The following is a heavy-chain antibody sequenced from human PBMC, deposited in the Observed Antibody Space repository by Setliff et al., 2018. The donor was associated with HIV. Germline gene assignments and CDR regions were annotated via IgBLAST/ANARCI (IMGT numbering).Heavy chain of an antibody. CDR1: GYTFTGYY. J-gene: IGHJ4*02. D-gene: IGHD3-10*01. Sequence: ASVKVSCKASGYTFTGYYMHWVRQALGQGLEWMGRINPNSGGTNYAQKFQGRVTMTRDTSISTAYMELSRLRSDDTAVYYCARDWNYYGSGSYPGYWGQGTLVTVS. CDR2: INPNSGGT. CDR3: ARDWNYYGSGSYPGY. V-gene: IGHV1-2*06.